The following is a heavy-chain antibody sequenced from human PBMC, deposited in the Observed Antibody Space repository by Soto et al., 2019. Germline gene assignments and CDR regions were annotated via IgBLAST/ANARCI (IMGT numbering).Heavy chain of an antibody. CDR2: INHSGST. Sequence: LSLTCAVYGGSFSGYYWSWIRQPPGKGLEWIGEINHSGSTNYNPSLKSRVTISVDTSKNQFSLKLSSVTAADTAVYYCARWPRWLLVYGMDVWGQGTTVTVSS. V-gene: IGHV4-34*01. D-gene: IGHD2-21*02. CDR1: GGSFSGYY. CDR3: ARWPRWLLVYGMDV. J-gene: IGHJ6*02.